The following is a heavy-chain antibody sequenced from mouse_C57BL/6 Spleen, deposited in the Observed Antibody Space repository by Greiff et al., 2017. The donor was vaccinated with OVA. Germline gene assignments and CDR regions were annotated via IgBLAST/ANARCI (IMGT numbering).Heavy chain of an antibody. CDR2: INPNYGTT. D-gene: IGHD1-1*01. Sequence: VQLQRSGPELVKPGASVKISCKASGYSFTDYNMNWVKQSNGKSLEWIGVINPNYGTTSYNQKFKGKATLTVDQSSSTAYMQLNSLTSEDSAVYYCARSSAVVAFYAMDYWGQGTSVTVSS. CDR3: ARSSAVVAFYAMDY. CDR1: GYSFTDYN. J-gene: IGHJ4*01. V-gene: IGHV1-39*01.